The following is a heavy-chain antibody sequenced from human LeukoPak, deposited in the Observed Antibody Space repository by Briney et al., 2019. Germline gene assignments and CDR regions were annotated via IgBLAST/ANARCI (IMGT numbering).Heavy chain of an antibody. CDR2: LFPGDSET. J-gene: IGHJ4*02. CDR1: GYSFTTYW. CDR3: ATSESQTKFDY. Sequence: GESLKISCKGSGYSFTTYWIGWVRQMPGKGLEWMGILFPGDSETLYSASFQGQVTISADKSINTAYLQWSSLKASDTATYYCATSESQTKFDYWGQGTLVTVSS. V-gene: IGHV5-51*01. D-gene: IGHD1/OR15-1a*01.